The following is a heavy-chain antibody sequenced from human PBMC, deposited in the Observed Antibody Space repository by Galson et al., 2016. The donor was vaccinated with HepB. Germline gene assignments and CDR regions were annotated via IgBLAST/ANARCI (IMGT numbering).Heavy chain of an antibody. CDR1: GYTFTGYY. CDR3: VRGVAVVVVAPYVNWFDP. D-gene: IGHD2-15*01. Sequence: SVKVSCKASGYTFTGYYLHWVRQAPGQGLEWMGRINPNSGVTNYGQKFQGRVTMTRDTSIRTVNMELSSLRSDDTAVYYCVRGVAVVVVAPYVNWFDPWGQGTLVAASS. J-gene: IGHJ5*02. CDR2: INPNSGVT. V-gene: IGHV1-2*06.